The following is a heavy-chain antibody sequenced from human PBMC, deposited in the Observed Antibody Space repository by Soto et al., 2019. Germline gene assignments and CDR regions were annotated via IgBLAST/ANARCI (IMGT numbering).Heavy chain of an antibody. D-gene: IGHD2-15*01. CDR3: AKRRGAGGHFDY. Sequence: DVQLLESGGGLVQPAGSLRLSCAASGFTFSSYAMGWVRQGPGKGLDWVAVVSIGGSTHYADSVRGRFTISRDNSKNTLSLQMNSLTAEDTAVYFCAKRRGAGGHFDYWGQGALVTVSS. J-gene: IGHJ4*02. CDR2: VSIGGST. CDR1: GFTFSSYA. V-gene: IGHV3-23*01.